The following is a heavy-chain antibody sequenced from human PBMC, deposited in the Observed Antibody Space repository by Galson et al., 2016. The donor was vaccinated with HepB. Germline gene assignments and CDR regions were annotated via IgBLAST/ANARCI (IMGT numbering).Heavy chain of an antibody. V-gene: IGHV1-8*01. CDR3: AAGNYDFWSGYYPVDY. CDR2: VNPNSGDT. J-gene: IGHJ4*02. Sequence: SVKVSCKASGYTFTNYNINWVRQAPGQGLEWMGWVNPNSGDTGYAQKFQGTVTMTRNTSISTAYMELSSLRSDDTAVYYCAAGNYDFWSGYYPVDYWGQGTLVTVSS. D-gene: IGHD3-3*01. CDR1: GYTFTNYN.